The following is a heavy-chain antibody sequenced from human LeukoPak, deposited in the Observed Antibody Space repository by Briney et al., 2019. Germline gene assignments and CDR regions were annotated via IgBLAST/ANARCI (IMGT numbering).Heavy chain of an antibody. CDR1: GYSFTSYW. CDR2: IYPGDSDT. J-gene: IGHJ4*02. D-gene: IGHD2/OR15-2a*01. CDR3: ARRPNSMGPANYFDY. V-gene: IGHV5-51*01. Sequence: GESLKISCKGSGYSFTSYWSGWVGRMPGKGLGGMGIIYPGDSDTRYSPSFRGQVTISADKSISTAYLQWSSLKASGTAMYYCARRPNSMGPANYFDYWGQGTLVTVSS.